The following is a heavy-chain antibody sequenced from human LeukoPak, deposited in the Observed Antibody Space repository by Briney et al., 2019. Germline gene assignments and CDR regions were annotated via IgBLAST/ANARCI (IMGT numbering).Heavy chain of an antibody. CDR3: ARSEDYASNWYGN. D-gene: IGHD2-2*01. V-gene: IGHV4-4*02. CDR1: GRSISSGGYS. J-gene: IGHJ5*02. CDR2: IYHSGST. Sequence: SETLSLTCAVSGRSISSGGYSWSWVRQPPGKGLEWFGEIYHSGSTNYNPSLKSRVTISVDKSRNQSSLKLSSVTAADTAVYYCARSEDYASNWYGNWGQGTLVTVSS.